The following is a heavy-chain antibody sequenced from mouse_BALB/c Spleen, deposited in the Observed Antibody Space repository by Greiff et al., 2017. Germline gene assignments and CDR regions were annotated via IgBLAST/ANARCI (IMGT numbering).Heavy chain of an antibody. D-gene: IGHD1-1*01. J-gene: IGHJ2*01. Sequence: EVKLMESGAELVRPGALVKLSCKASGFNIKDYYMHWVKQRPEQGLEWIGWIDPENGNTIYDPKFQGKASITADTSSNTAYLQLSSLTSEDTAVYYCARSLLLYYFDYWGQGTTLTVSS. CDR1: GFNIKDYY. CDR2: IDPENGNT. V-gene: IGHV14-1*02. CDR3: ARSLLLYYFDY.